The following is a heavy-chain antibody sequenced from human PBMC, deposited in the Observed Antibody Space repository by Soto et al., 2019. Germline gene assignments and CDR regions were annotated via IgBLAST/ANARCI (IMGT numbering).Heavy chain of an antibody. CDR1: GFTFITYA. D-gene: IGHD2-15*01. CDR3: AKDLRSTRGSFFDY. Sequence: PGGSLRLSCAASGFTFITYAMNWVRQAPGKGLEWVSAISGSGGSTYYADSVKDRFTISRDNSKNTLYLQMNSLRAEDTAIYYFAKDLRSTRGSFFDYRGLRTLVTVSS. J-gene: IGHJ4*02. V-gene: IGHV3-23*01. CDR2: ISGSGGST.